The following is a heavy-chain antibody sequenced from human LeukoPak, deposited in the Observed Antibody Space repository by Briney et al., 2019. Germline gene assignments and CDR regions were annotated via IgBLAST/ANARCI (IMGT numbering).Heavy chain of an antibody. CDR3: ARAEGNWNLFDY. CDR2: IYYSGST. V-gene: IGHV4-39*07. Sequence: KASETLSLTCTVSGGSISSSSYYWGWIRQPPWKGLEWIGSIYYSGSTYYNPSLKSRVTISVDTSKNQFSLKLSSVTAADTAVYYCARAEGNWNLFDYWGQGTLVTVSS. CDR1: GGSISSSSYY. J-gene: IGHJ4*02. D-gene: IGHD1-20*01.